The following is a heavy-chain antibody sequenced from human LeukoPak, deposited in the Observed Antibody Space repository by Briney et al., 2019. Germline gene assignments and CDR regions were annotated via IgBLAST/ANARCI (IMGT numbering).Heavy chain of an antibody. D-gene: IGHD6-13*01. Sequence: VASVKVSCKASGCTFTSYGISWVRQAPGQGLEWMGWISAYNGNTNYAQKLQGRVTMTTDTSTSTAYMELRSLRSDDTAVYYCARVFWQQLVGAQRHPDYYYYYMDVWGKGTTVTVSS. V-gene: IGHV1-18*01. CDR3: ARVFWQQLVGAQRHPDYYYYYMDV. CDR1: GCTFTSYG. J-gene: IGHJ6*03. CDR2: ISAYNGNT.